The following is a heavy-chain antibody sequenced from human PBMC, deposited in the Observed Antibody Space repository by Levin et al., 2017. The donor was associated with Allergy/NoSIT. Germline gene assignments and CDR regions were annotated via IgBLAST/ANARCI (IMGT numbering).Heavy chain of an antibody. D-gene: IGHD3-22*01. V-gene: IGHV4-39*07. CDR2: IYYSGST. CDR1: GGSISSSRYY. J-gene: IGHJ4*02. CDR3: TRDGTSGDDGTSGDSSSYYDY. Sequence: PSETLSLTCTVSGGSISSSRYYWGWIRQPPGKGLEWIGNIYYSGSTYYNPSLKSRVSISVDTSKNQFSLKLSSVTAADTAVYYCTRDGTSGDDGTSGDSSSYYDYWGQGTLVTVSS.